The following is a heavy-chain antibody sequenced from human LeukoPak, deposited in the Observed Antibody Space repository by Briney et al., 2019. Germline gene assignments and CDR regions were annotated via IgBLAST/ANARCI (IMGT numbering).Heavy chain of an antibody. CDR2: IIPIFGTA. Sequence: SVKVSCKASGGTFSSYAISWVRQAPGQGFEWMGGIIPIFGTANYAQRFQGRVTITTDESTSTAYMELSSLRSEDTAVYYCARGPSGYDSSGYYHDYWGQGTLVTVSS. CDR3: ARGPSGYDSSGYYHDY. D-gene: IGHD3-22*01. J-gene: IGHJ4*02. V-gene: IGHV1-69*05. CDR1: GGTFSSYA.